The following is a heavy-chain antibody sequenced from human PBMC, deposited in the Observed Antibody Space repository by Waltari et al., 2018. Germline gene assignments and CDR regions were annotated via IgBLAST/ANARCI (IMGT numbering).Heavy chain of an antibody. J-gene: IGHJ4*02. D-gene: IGHD5-18*01. CDR1: GFTFADSA. Sequence: EVHLVESGGGLVQPGRSLRLSCVASGFTFADSAMHWVRQAPGKGLEWVSGISWNSGSIVYADSVKGRFTISRDYAKKSLYLQMNSLRAEDMALYYCAKDRRPSPVGLLDDWGQGTLVSVSS. CDR3: AKDRRPSPVGLLDD. V-gene: IGHV3-9*03. CDR2: ISWNSGSI.